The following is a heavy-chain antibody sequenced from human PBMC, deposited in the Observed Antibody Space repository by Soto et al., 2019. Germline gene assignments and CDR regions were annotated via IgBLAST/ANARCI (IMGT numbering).Heavy chain of an antibody. J-gene: IGHJ6*02. CDR1: GFTFSSYG. CDR2: IWYDGSNK. V-gene: IGHV3-33*01. Sequence: GGSLRLSCAASGFTFSSYGMHWVRQAPGKGLEWVAVIWYDGSNKYYADSVKGRFTISRDNSKSTLYLQMNSLRAEDTAVYYCARVRSALYYYYGMDVWGQGTTVTVSS. CDR3: ARVRSALYYYYGMDV.